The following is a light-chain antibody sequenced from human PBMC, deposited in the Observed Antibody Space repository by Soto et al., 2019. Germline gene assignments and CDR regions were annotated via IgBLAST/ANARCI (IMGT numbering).Light chain of an antibody. J-gene: IGKJ2*01. CDR1: QRLAYSDGNTY. Sequence: DVVMTQSPVSLPVTLGQSASISCRSSQRLAYSDGNTYLSWFHQRPGQSPRRLIYKVSNRDSGVPDRFSGSGSGTEFTLKISRVEAEDVGVYYCVQGTYWPQTFGQGTKLEIK. CDR3: VQGTYWPQT. CDR2: KVS. V-gene: IGKV2-30*01.